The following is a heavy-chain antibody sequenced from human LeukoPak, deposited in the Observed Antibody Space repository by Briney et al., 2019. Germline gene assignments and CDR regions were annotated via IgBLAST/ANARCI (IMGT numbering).Heavy chain of an antibody. Sequence: PSETLSLTCSVSGGSISSYYWSWIRQPPGKGLEWIGYLYYSGSTNSNPSLKSRVTMSVDTSKNQFSLKLRSVTAADTAVYYCARGGSGISNAFDIWGQGTRVTVSS. CDR1: GGSISSYY. CDR3: ARGGSGISNAFDI. J-gene: IGHJ3*02. V-gene: IGHV4-59*01. D-gene: IGHD3-10*01. CDR2: LYYSGST.